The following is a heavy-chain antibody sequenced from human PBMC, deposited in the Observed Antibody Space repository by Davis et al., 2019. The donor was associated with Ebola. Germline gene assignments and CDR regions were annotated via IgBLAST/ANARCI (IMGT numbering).Heavy chain of an antibody. CDR1: GGSISSYY. J-gene: IGHJ4*02. V-gene: IGHV4-59*08. D-gene: IGHD5-18*01. CDR2: IYYSGST. CDR3: ARHRGSGYSYGYEGYYFDY. Sequence: PGGSLRLSCTVSGGSISSYYWSWIRQPPGKGLEWIGYIYYSGSTNYNPSLKSRVTISVDTSKNQFSLKLSSVTAADTAVYYCARHRGSGYSYGYEGYYFDYWGQGTLVTVSS.